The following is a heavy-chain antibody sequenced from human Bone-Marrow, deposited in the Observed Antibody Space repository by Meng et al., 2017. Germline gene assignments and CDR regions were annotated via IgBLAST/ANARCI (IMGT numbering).Heavy chain of an antibody. D-gene: IGHD2-15*01. Sequence: QFVELWVGYVVQGASVRVSCAGSGLSVSSYACHWVCQAPGNGLGLVAVISNNGSNKYDADSVKGRFTVPRDNSKNTLYLQMNILRAEDTAVYYCARGRGYCSGGSCYFDYWGQGTLVTVSS. CDR3: ARGRGYCSGGSCYFDY. CDR1: GLSVSSYA. V-gene: IGHV3-30*04. J-gene: IGHJ4*02. CDR2: ISNNGSNK.